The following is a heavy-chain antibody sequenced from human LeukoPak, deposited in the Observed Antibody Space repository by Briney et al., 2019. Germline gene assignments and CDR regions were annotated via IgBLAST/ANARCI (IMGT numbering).Heavy chain of an antibody. CDR1: GGSISSYY. CDR2: IYYSGST. D-gene: IGHD6-19*01. Sequence: SETLSLTCTVSGGSISSYYWSWIRQPPGKGLEWIGYIYYSGSTNYNPSPKSRVPISVDTSKNQFSLKLSSVTAADTAVYDCARETRSIAVAGIYYYYGMDVWGQGTTVTVSS. V-gene: IGHV4-59*01. J-gene: IGHJ6*02. CDR3: ARETRSIAVAGIYYYYGMDV.